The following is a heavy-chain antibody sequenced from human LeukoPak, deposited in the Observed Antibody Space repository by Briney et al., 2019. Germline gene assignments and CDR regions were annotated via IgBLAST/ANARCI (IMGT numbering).Heavy chain of an antibody. CDR1: GYTFTSYG. D-gene: IGHD2-15*01. J-gene: IGHJ4*02. CDR2: ISAYNGNT. Sequence: ASVKVSCKASGYTFTSYGISWVRQAPGQGLEWMGWISAYNGNTNYAQKLQGRVTMTTDTSTSTAYMELRSLRSDDTAVYYCAREACSGGSCYYSFDYWGQGTLVTVSS. V-gene: IGHV1-18*01. CDR3: AREACSGGSCYYSFDY.